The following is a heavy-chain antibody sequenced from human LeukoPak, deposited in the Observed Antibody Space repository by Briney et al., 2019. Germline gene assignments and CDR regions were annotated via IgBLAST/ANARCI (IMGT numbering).Heavy chain of an antibody. Sequence: GASVKVSCKASGYTFTSYGISWVRQAPGQGLEWMGGIIPIFGTANYAQKFQGRVTITADESTSTAYMELSSLRSEDTAVYYCARAPPPRSSSSVLAFDIWGQGTMVTVSS. J-gene: IGHJ3*02. CDR3: ARAPPPRSSSSVLAFDI. CDR1: GYTFTSYG. D-gene: IGHD6-6*01. CDR2: IIPIFGTA. V-gene: IGHV1-69*13.